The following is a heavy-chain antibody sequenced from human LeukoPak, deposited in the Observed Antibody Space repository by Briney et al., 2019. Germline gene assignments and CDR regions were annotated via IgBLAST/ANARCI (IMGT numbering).Heavy chain of an antibody. J-gene: IGHJ3*02. Sequence: PGRSLRLSCAASGFTFSSYWMSWVRQAPGKGLEWVVNIKQDGSEKYYVDSVKGRFTISRDNAKNSLYLQMNSLRAEDTAVYYCARDAGGNSLEAAFDIWGQGTMVTVSS. CDR2: IKQDGSEK. V-gene: IGHV3-7*01. CDR1: GFTFSSYW. D-gene: IGHD4-23*01. CDR3: ARDAGGNSLEAAFDI.